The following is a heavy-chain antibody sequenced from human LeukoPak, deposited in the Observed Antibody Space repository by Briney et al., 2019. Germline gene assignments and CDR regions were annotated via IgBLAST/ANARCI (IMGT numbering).Heavy chain of an antibody. J-gene: IGHJ6*02. CDR2: INHSGST. Sequence: SETLSLTCTVSGGSISSYYWSWIRQPPGKGLEWIGEINHSGSTNYNPSLKSRVTISVDTSKNQFSLKLSSVTAADTAVYYCARPIVVVVAAMSYGMDVWGQGTTVTVSS. V-gene: IGHV4-34*01. CDR3: ARPIVVVVAAMSYGMDV. D-gene: IGHD2-15*01. CDR1: GGSISSYY.